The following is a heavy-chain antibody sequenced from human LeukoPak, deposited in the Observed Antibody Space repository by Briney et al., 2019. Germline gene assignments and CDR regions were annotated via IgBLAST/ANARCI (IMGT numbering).Heavy chain of an antibody. J-gene: IGHJ4*02. V-gene: IGHV3-7*01. Sequence: GGSLRLSCAASGFSFSNYRMSWVRQAPGKGLEWVANIKQDGSEKYYVDSVKGRFTISRDNAKNSLYLQMDSLRAEDTAGYYCARDDCTNGVCCFDYWGQGTLVTVSS. CDR1: GFSFSNYR. CDR2: IKQDGSEK. D-gene: IGHD2-8*01. CDR3: ARDDCTNGVCCFDY.